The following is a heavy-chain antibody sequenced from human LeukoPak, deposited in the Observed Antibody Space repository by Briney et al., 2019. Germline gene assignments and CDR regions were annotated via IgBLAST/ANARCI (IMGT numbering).Heavy chain of an antibody. J-gene: IGHJ4*02. CDR3: TRGRDTTGYFVY. V-gene: IGHV7-4-1*02. Sequence: ASVKVSCKASGYTFTNYTINWVRLAPGQGLEGMGWIDTNTGNPTYAQGFAGRFVFSLDTSVTTTYLQISSLRAEETAVYYCTRGRDTTGYFVYWGQGTLVTVSS. CDR1: GYTFTNYT. D-gene: IGHD3-22*01. CDR2: IDTNTGNP.